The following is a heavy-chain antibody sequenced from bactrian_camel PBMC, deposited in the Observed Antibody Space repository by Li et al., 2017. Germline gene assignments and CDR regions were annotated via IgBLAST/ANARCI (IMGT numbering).Heavy chain of an antibody. J-gene: IGHJ4*01. V-gene: IGHV3S53*01. CDR2: MDSEGET. CDR1: GYRTSFGC. Sequence: QVQLVESGGASVQAGGSLRLSCAVSGYRTSFGCMGWFRQLPGKEREGVAAMDSEGETFYADSVKGRFTITKDNAMNTLTLQMKDLKPEDSAMYYCAASSLYSGSGCYLRAPPYNVWGPGTQVTVS. D-gene: IGHD3*01. CDR3: AASSLYSGSGCYLRAPPYNV.